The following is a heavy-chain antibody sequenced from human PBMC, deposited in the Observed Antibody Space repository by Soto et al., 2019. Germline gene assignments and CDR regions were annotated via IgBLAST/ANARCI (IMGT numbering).Heavy chain of an antibody. V-gene: IGHV1-69*13. CDR1: GGTFSSYA. CDR3: ATAVTPTVVPAAMLYYYGMDV. J-gene: IGHJ6*02. D-gene: IGHD2-2*01. CDR2: IIPIFGTA. Sequence: ASVKVSCKASGGTFSSYAISWVRQAPGQGLEWMGGIIPIFGTANYAQKFQGRVTITADESTSTAYMELSSLRSEDTAVYYCATAVTPTVVPAAMLYYYGMDVWGQGTTVTVSS.